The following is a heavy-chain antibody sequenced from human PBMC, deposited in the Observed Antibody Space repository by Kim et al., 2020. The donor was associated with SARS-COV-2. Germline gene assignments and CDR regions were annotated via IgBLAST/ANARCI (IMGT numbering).Heavy chain of an antibody. D-gene: IGHD3-3*01. CDR1: GGSISSYY. Sequence: SETLSLTCTVSGGSISSYYWSWIRQPPGKGLEWIGYIYYSGSTNYNPSLKSRVTISVDTSKNQFSLKLSSVTAADTAVYYCAREKGSEGFWSGYYIRYGMDVWGQGTTVTVSS. CDR3: AREKGSEGFWSGYYIRYGMDV. CDR2: IYYSGST. V-gene: IGHV4-59*13. J-gene: IGHJ6*02.